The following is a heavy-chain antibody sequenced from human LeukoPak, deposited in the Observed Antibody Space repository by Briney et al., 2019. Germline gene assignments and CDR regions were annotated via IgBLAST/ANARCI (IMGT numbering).Heavy chain of an antibody. V-gene: IGHV3-7*04. CDR3: ARPTTVTMVDAFNI. CDR1: GFNFSSYW. CDR2: IKQDGSER. J-gene: IGHJ3*02. Sequence: GGSLKLSCAAAGFNFSSYWMTWVRQAPGKGLEWVANIKQDGSERYYVDSVKGRFTISRDNAKNSLYLQMNSLRAVDTAVYFCARPTTVTMVDAFNIWGLGTMVTVSS. D-gene: IGHD4-17*01.